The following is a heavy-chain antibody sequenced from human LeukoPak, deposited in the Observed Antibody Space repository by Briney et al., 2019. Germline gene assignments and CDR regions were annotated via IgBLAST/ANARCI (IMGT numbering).Heavy chain of an antibody. CDR1: GGSISSYY. CDR2: VYYSGST. Sequence: SETLSLTCSVSGGSISSYYWSWLRQPPGKGLEWIGYVYYSGSTNYNPSLKSRVTISVDTSKNQFSLKLTSVTAADTAVYYCARGYDSSGYYYPFDYRGQGTLVTVSS. CDR3: ARGYDSSGYYYPFDY. V-gene: IGHV4-59*01. D-gene: IGHD3-22*01. J-gene: IGHJ4*02.